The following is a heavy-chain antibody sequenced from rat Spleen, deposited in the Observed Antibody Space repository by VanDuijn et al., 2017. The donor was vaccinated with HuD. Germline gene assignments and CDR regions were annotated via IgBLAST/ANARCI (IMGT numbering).Heavy chain of an antibody. J-gene: IGHJ2*01. CDR1: GFSLTSYT. V-gene: IGHV2-15*01. Sequence: QVQLKESGPGLVQPSQTLSLTCTVSGFSLTSYTVSWVRQPPGKGLEWMGVMWRSGSTEYNSGLKSRLSISRDTSKSQVFLKMNSLQTEDTATYYCARDPDYYYSEGFDYWGQGVMVTVSS. D-gene: IGHD1-1*01. CDR3: ARDPDYYYSEGFDY. CDR2: MWRSGST.